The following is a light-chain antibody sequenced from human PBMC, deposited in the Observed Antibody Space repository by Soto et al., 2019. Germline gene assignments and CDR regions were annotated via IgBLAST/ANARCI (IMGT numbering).Light chain of an antibody. CDR3: SAFSSRSTLV. CDR2: EVR. J-gene: IGLJ2*01. Sequence: QSVLTQPASVSGSPGQSITISCSGTSRDVGAYNLVSWYQQSPGKAPKLLIYEVRNRPSGVSYRFPGSKSGNTASLTISSLLPEDEADYFCSAFSSRSTLVFGGGTKVTVL. V-gene: IGLV2-14*01. CDR1: SRDVGAYNL.